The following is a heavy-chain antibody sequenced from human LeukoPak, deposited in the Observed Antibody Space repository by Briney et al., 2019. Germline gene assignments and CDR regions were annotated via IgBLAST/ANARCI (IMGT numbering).Heavy chain of an antibody. V-gene: IGHV4-30-2*01. CDR2: IYHSGST. Sequence: SETLSLTCTVSGGSISSGGYYWSWIRQPPGKSLEWIGYIYHSGSTYYNPSLKSRVTISVDRSKNQFSLKLSSVTAADTAVYYCARGGNYPAYLSDYWGQGTLVTVSS. CDR1: GGSISSGGYY. D-gene: IGHD1-7*01. J-gene: IGHJ4*02. CDR3: ARGGNYPAYLSDY.